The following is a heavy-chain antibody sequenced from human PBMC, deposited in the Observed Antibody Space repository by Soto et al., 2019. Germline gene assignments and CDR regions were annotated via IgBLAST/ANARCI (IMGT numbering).Heavy chain of an antibody. V-gene: IGHV4-31*03. CDR1: GGSISSGGYY. Sequence: SETLSLTCTVSGGSISSGGYYWSWIRQHPGKGLEWIGYIYYSGSTYYNPSLKSRVTISVDTSKNQFSLKLSSVTAADTAVYYCARAGDSSGYYYVSPDGNWFDPWGQGTLVTVSS. CDR2: IYYSGST. D-gene: IGHD3-22*01. J-gene: IGHJ5*02. CDR3: ARAGDSSGYYYVSPDGNWFDP.